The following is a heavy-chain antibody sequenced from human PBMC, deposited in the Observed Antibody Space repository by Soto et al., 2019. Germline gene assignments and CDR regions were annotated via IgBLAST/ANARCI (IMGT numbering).Heavy chain of an antibody. Sequence: HPGGSLRLSCVTSAFSLTSCSMSWVRQTPGKGLEWVSALSRSGGATYYADSVKGRFTISRDTSTITLYLQMSNLRAEDTAIYYCAKGEMATIRNSFDPWGQGTLVTVSS. CDR3: AKGEMATIRNSFDP. CDR2: LSRSGGAT. V-gene: IGHV3-23*01. J-gene: IGHJ5*02. CDR1: AFSLTSCS. D-gene: IGHD5-12*01.